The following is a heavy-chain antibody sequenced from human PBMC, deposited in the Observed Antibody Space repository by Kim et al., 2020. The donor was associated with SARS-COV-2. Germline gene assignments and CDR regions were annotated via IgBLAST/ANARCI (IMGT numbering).Heavy chain of an antibody. V-gene: IGHV3-66*01. D-gene: IGHD4-17*01. Sequence: GGSTYYADSVKGRFSISRDISKNTVYLQMNNLRGEDTAVYYCARTHYADWGQGTLVTVSS. J-gene: IGHJ4*02. CDR3: ARTHYAD. CDR2: GGST.